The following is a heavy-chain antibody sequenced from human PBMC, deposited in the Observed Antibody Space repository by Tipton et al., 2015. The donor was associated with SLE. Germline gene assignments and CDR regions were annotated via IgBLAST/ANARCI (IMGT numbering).Heavy chain of an antibody. CDR2: LYYSGNT. CDR3: ARGYCSDGVCYGFGFFDY. V-gene: IGHV4-38-2*02. CDR1: GHSISSGFY. J-gene: IGHJ4*02. Sequence: LRLSCSVSGHSISSGFYWGWIRQPPGKGLEWIGVLYYSGNTYYNPSLKSPVTLSIDTSKNQFSLKMRSVTAADTAVYFCARGYCSDGVCYGFGFFDYWCQGNLVTVSS. D-gene: IGHD2-8*01.